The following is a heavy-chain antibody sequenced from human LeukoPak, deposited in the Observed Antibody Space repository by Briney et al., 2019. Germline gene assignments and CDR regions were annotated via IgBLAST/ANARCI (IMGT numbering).Heavy chain of an antibody. V-gene: IGHV1-3*01. CDR2: INAGNGNT. Sequence: ASVKGSCKASGYTFTSYAMHWVRQAPGQRLEWMGWINAGNGNTKYSQKFQGRVTITRDTSASTAYMELSSLRSEDTAVYYCARDRRTSQSPLFWNYWGQGTLVTVSS. CDR1: GYTFTSYA. D-gene: IGHD3-3*01. CDR3: ARDRRTSQSPLFWNY. J-gene: IGHJ4*02.